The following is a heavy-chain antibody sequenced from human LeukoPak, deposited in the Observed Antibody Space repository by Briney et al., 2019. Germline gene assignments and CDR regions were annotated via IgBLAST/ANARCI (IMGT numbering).Heavy chain of an antibody. J-gene: IGHJ4*02. CDR2: VGRGGGDT. CDR3: VKHSGGVYGNSDY. V-gene: IGHV3-23*01. Sequence: GGSLRLSCVASGFTFSNNAASWFRQAPGKGLEWVSTVGRGGGDTYSADSVRGRFTISKDSSKNTLQMNSLSADDTAMYYCVKHSGGVYGNSDYWGQGILVTVSS. D-gene: IGHD1-1*01. CDR1: GFTFSNNA.